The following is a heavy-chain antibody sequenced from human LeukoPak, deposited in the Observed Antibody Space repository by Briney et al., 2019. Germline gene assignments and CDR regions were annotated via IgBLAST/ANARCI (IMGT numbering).Heavy chain of an antibody. V-gene: IGHV3-30-3*01. CDR1: GFTFSSYA. CDR2: ISYDVSNK. J-gene: IGHJ4*02. D-gene: IGHD2-2*01. CDR3: ARDRGDCSSSTCYRPADC. Sequence: GGSLRLSCAASGFTFSSYAMHWVRQAPGKGLEWAAIISYDVSNKHYADSVKGRFTISRDNSKNTLYLQMNSLRVEDTAVYYCARDRGDCSSSTCYRPADCWGQGTLVTVSS.